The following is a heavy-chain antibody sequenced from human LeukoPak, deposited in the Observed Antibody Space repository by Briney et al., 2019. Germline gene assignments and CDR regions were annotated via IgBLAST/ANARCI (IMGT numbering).Heavy chain of an antibody. CDR3: ARGYCSSTSCYVPYWFDP. D-gene: IGHD2-2*01. Sequence: SETLSLTCAVYGGSFSGYYWSWIRQPPGKGLEWIGDINHSGSTNYNPSLKSRVTISVDTSRNQFSLKLSSVSAADTAVYYCARGYCSSTSCYVPYWFDPWGQGTLVTVSS. V-gene: IGHV4-34*01. CDR2: INHSGST. CDR1: GGSFSGYY. J-gene: IGHJ5*02.